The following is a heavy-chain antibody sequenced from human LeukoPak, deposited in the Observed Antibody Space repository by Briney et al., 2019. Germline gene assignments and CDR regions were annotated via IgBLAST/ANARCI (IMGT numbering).Heavy chain of an antibody. Sequence: ASVKVSCKASGYTLTELSMHWVRQAPGKGIEWMGGFAPEDGETIYAQEFQCRLSMTEDTSTDTAFMELSTLRSEDTAVYYCATVRSVNSLRYYYNYYMDGWGEGTTVTVSS. CDR1: GYTLTELS. CDR2: FAPEDGET. D-gene: IGHD4-23*01. V-gene: IGHV1-24*01. CDR3: ATVRSVNSLRYYYNYYMDG. J-gene: IGHJ6*03.